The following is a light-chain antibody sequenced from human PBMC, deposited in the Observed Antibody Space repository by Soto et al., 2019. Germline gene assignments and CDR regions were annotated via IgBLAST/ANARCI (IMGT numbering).Light chain of an antibody. CDR2: DAS. J-gene: IGKJ4*01. CDR1: QTVGNF. Sequence: EIVLTQSPATLSLSPGERATLSCRASQTVGNFLVWYQQKSGQAPRLLIYDASNRATGIPARFSGSGSGTDFTLTISSLEPEDFAVYHCQQRSSWPLTFGGGTKVEIK. CDR3: QQRSSWPLT. V-gene: IGKV3-11*01.